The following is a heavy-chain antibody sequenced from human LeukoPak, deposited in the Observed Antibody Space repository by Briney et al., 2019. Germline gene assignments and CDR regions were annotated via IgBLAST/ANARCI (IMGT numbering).Heavy chain of an antibody. CDR2: IQYHGRDK. Sequence: PGGSLRLSCAASGVTFRSSGMHWVRQAPGKGLERVAFIQYHGRDKYYADSVKGRFTISRDNSKNTLYMEVNSLRAEDTAVYYCAREGGRTVAGTFDNWGQGTLVTVSS. D-gene: IGHD6-19*01. CDR3: AREGGRTVAGTFDN. J-gene: IGHJ4*02. CDR1: GVTFRSSG. V-gene: IGHV3-30*02.